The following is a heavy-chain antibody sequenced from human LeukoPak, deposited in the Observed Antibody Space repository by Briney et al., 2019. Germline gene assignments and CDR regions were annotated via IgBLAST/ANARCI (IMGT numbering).Heavy chain of an antibody. CDR2: ISDSGIT. CDR1: GGSISSYY. CDR3: ARIFND. V-gene: IGHV4-59*01. J-gene: IGHJ4*02. Sequence: SETLSLTCTVSGGSISSYYWSWFRQPPGKGLEFIGYISDSGITNYNPSLQSRLIMSLDTSKNQLSLKLTSVTAADTAVYYCARIFNDWGQGPLVTVSS.